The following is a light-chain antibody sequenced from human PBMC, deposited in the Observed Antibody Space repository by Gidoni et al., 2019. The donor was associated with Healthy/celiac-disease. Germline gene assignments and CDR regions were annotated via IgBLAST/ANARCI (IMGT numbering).Light chain of an antibody. CDR1: QSLLHSNGYNY. V-gene: IGKV2-28*01. CDR3: MQALQTWT. J-gene: IGKJ1*01. Sequence: DIVMTQSPLSLPVTPGEPASISCRSSQSLLHSNGYNYFDWYLQKPGQSPQLLIYLGSNRASGVPDRFSGSGSGTDFTLKISRVDAEDVVVYYCMQALQTWTFGQGTKVEIK. CDR2: LGS.